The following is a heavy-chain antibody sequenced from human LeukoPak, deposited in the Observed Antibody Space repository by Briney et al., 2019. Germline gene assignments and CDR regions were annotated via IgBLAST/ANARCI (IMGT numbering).Heavy chain of an antibody. Sequence: PGGSLGLSCAASGFSFSGYGMHWVRQVPGKGLEWVAFIRYDGITKFYIDSVKGRFAISRDNSKNTLSLQMNSLRTEDTAVYYCAALHTGTFVDYWGQGTLVTVSS. CDR2: IRYDGITK. D-gene: IGHD4-17*01. V-gene: IGHV3-30*02. J-gene: IGHJ4*02. CDR1: GFSFSGYG. CDR3: AALHTGTFVDY.